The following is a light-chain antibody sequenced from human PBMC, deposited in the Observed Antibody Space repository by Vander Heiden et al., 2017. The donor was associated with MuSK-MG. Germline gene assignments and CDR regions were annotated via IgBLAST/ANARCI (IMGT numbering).Light chain of an antibody. Sequence: SYVLTQPPSVPVAPGQTARITCGGNTIGSKSVHWYRQKPGQAPVLVVDDDSDRPSGIPERFAGSNSGNTATLTITRVAAGDEADNDGQVWDSPNDHPGIWVFGGGTKMT. J-gene: IGLJ3*02. CDR1: TIGSKS. V-gene: IGLV3-21*02. CDR3: QVWDSPNDHPGIWV. CDR2: DDS.